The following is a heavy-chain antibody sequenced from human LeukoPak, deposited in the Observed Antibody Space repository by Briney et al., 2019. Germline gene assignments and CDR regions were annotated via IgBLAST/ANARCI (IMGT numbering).Heavy chain of an antibody. CDR2: IIPIFGTA. V-gene: IGHV1-69*05. J-gene: IGHJ6*03. Sequence: GASVKVSCKASGGTFSSYAISWVRQAPGQGLEWMGGIIPIFGTANYAQKFQGRDTITTDESTSTAYMELSSLRSEDTAVYYCARAWGGRYYYYYYMDVWGKGTTVTVSS. D-gene: IGHD3-16*01. CDR3: ARAWGGRYYYYYYMDV. CDR1: GGTFSSYA.